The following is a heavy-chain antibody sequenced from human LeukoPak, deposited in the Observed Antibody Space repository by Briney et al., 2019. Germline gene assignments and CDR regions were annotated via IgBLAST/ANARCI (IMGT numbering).Heavy chain of an antibody. CDR1: GFTFSSYA. D-gene: IGHD3-3*01. Sequence: PGGSLRLSCAASGFTFSSYAMSWVRQAPGKGLEWVAVISYDGSNKYYADSVKGRFTISRDNSKNTLYLQMNSLRAEDTAVYYCARGGVMVPYYDFWSGYSGDYGMDVWGQGTTVTVSS. J-gene: IGHJ6*02. CDR2: ISYDGSNK. CDR3: ARGGVMVPYYDFWSGYSGDYGMDV. V-gene: IGHV3-30-3*01.